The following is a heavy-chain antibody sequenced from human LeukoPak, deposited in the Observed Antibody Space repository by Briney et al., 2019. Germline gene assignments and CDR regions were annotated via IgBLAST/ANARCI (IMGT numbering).Heavy chain of an antibody. V-gene: IGHV3-23*01. CDR3: ANGKGVAVAVGT. CDR2: ISGSGGST. D-gene: IGHD6-19*01. CDR1: GFTFSNYA. J-gene: IGHJ5*02. Sequence: QSGGSLRLSCAASGFTFSNYAMSWLRQAPGKGLEWVSVISGSGGSTYYADSVKGRFTISRDNSKNTLYLQMNSLRAEDTAVYYCANGKGVAVAVGTWGQGTLVTVSS.